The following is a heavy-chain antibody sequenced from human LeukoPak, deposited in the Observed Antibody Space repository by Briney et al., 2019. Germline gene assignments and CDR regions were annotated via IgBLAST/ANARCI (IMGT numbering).Heavy chain of an antibody. V-gene: IGHV4-59*08. CDR2: FDHSGDT. J-gene: IGHJ4*02. CDR1: GGSISTYY. D-gene: IGHD1-14*01. Sequence: SETLSLTCTVSGGSISTYYWSWIRQPPGKRLEWIGYFDHSGDTNYNPSLKSRVTISEDTSKNEFSLNLSSVTASDTAVYYCASEHHGHWGQGTLVTVSS. CDR3: ASEHHGH.